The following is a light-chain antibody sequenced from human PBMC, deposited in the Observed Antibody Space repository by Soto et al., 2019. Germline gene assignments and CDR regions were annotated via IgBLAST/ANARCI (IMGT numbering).Light chain of an antibody. J-gene: IGKJ1*01. Sequence: EIVMTQSPATLSLSPGERATLSCRASQSVSSNLAWYQQEPGQAPTLLIYGASTRATGIPARFSGSGSGTEFTLTISSLQSEDFAVYYCQQYNNWPPWTFGQGTKVEIK. CDR1: QSVSSN. V-gene: IGKV3-15*01. CDR3: QQYNNWPPWT. CDR2: GAS.